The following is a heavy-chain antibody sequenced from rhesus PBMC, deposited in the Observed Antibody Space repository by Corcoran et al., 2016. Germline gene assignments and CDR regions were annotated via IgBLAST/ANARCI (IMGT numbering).Heavy chain of an antibody. V-gene: IGHV4S10*01. Sequence: QVQLQESGPGVVKPSETLSLTCAVSGGSISDSYRWSWIRQPPGKGLEWIGYIYGSGTSTNYNSSPKSRVTIAKDTSKNQFSLKLSSVTAADTAVYYCAISYGSSYGYYVDYWGQGVLVTVSS. D-gene: IGHD4-29*01. CDR2: IYGSGTST. CDR3: AISYGSSYGYYVDY. J-gene: IGHJ4*01. CDR1: GGSISDSYR.